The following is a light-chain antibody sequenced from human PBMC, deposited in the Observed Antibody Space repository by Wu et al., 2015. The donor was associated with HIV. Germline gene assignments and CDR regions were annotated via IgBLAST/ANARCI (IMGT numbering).Light chain of an antibody. Sequence: EIVLTQSPATLSLSPGERATLSCRASQSVSSHLAWYQQKPGQAPRLLIYGSSNRATGVPVKFSGSGSGTDFTLTISRLEPEDFAVYYCQQYGGSPRTFGQGTKVEI. CDR1: QSVSSH. CDR2: GSS. CDR3: QQYGGSPRT. J-gene: IGKJ1*01. V-gene: IGKV3-20*01.